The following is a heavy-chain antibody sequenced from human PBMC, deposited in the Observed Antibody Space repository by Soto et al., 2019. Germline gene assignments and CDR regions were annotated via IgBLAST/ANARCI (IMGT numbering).Heavy chain of an antibody. D-gene: IGHD1-26*01. CDR2: ISGSGGST. CDR1: GFTFSSYA. CDR3: AKDGVGGSYYGY. Sequence: EVQLLESGGGLVQPGGSLRLSCAASGFTFSSYAMSWVRQAPGKGLEWVPAISGSGGSTYYADSVKGRFTISRDNSKNTLYLQMNSLRAEDTAVYYCAKDGVGGSYYGYWGQGTLVTVSS. V-gene: IGHV3-23*01. J-gene: IGHJ4*02.